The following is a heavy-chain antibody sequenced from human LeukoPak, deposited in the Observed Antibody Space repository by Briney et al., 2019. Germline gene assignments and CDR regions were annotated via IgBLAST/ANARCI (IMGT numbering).Heavy chain of an antibody. CDR2: INPSGGST. J-gene: IGHJ5*02. D-gene: IGHD6-13*01. CDR1: GYTFTSYY. V-gene: IGHV1-46*01. Sequence: ASVKVSCKASGYTFTSYYMHWVRQAPGQGLEWMGIINPSGGSTSYAQKFQGRVTMTRDMSTSTVYMELSSLRSEDTAVYYCANQHLYSSSWYRGWSAFDPWGQGTLVTVSS. CDR3: ANQHLYSSSWYRGWSAFDP.